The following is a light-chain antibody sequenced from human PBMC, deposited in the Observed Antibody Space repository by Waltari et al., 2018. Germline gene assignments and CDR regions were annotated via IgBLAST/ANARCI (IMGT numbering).Light chain of an antibody. CDR1: YYDIGNYDL. CDR3: CSYAGENTMI. Sequence: QSALTQPASVSGSPGQSVTISCTGTYYDIGNYDLVSWYQQYPGKAPRLIIYEATSPPSWVSNRFSASKSGNTASLTISGLQTEDEAHYYCCSYAGENTMIFGGGTRLTVL. CDR2: EAT. J-gene: IGLJ2*01. V-gene: IGLV2-23*01.